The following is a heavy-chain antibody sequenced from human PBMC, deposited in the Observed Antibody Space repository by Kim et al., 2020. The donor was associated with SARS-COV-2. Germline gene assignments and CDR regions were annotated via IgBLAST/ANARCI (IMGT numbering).Heavy chain of an antibody. V-gene: IGHV1-3*01. Sequence: ASVKVSCKASGYTFTSYALHWVRQAPGHRLEWMAWINAGNGDTKYSQKFQGRVTITRDTSASTAYMELSSLRSEDTAVYYCATLVGSTAGAFDIWGQGTMVTVSS. D-gene: IGHD1-26*01. J-gene: IGHJ3*02. CDR2: INAGNGDT. CDR1: GYTFTSYA. CDR3: ATLVGSTAGAFDI.